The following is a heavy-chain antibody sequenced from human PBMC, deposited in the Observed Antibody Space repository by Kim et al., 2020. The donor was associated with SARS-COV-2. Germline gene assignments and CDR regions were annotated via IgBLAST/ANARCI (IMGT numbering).Heavy chain of an antibody. CDR1: GFTFSSYG. V-gene: IGHV3-33*01. J-gene: IGHJ6*02. CDR2: IWYDGSNK. CDR3: ARSIAGTAGMDV. D-gene: IGHD6-13*01. Sequence: GGSLRLSCAASGFTFSSYGMHWVRQAPGKGLEWVAVIWYDGSNKYYADSVKGRFTISRDNSKNTLYLQMNSLRAEDTAVYYCARSIAGTAGMDVWGQGTTVTVSS.